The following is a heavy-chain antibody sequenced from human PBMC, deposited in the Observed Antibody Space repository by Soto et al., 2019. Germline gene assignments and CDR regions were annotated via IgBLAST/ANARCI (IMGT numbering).Heavy chain of an antibody. J-gene: IGHJ6*02. V-gene: IGHV1-69*12. Sequence: QVQLLQSGAEVKKPGSSVRVSCEASGGTFRTYAISWVRQAPGQGLEWMGEIIPIVGTVNYAQKVRGRVTITADESTTTVYMDLRSLRSEDTAVYYCAKGAVAGTPTSYYYYGMDVWGQGTTVTVSS. CDR3: AKGAVAGTPTSYYYYGMDV. CDR1: GGTFRTYA. CDR2: IIPIVGTV. D-gene: IGHD6-19*01.